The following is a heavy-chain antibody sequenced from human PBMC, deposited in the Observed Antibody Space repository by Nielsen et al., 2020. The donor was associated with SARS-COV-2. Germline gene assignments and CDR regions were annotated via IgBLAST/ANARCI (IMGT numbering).Heavy chain of an antibody. CDR2: IWYDGSKK. CDR3: ARDAGYGTGSGSYWYFDL. CDR1: GFIFTSHA. V-gene: IGHV3-33*08. Sequence: GESLKISCAASGFIFTSHAMHWVRRAPGKGLEWVAIIWYDGSKKYYADSVKGRVTISRDDSEKTISLQMNNLRVEDTAVYHCARDAGYGTGSGSYWYFDLWGRGTLVTVSS. D-gene: IGHD2-8*02. J-gene: IGHJ2*01.